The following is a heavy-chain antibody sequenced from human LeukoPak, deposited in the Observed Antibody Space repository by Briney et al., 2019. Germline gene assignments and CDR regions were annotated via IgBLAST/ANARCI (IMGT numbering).Heavy chain of an antibody. Sequence: SETLSLTCAVYGGSFSGYYWSWICQPPGKGLEWIGEINHSGSTNYNPSLKSRVTISVDTSKNQFSLKLSSVTAADTAVYYCARSQQGIWGQGTLVTVSS. D-gene: IGHD6-13*01. J-gene: IGHJ4*02. CDR1: GGSFSGYY. CDR3: ARSQQGI. CDR2: INHSGST. V-gene: IGHV4-34*01.